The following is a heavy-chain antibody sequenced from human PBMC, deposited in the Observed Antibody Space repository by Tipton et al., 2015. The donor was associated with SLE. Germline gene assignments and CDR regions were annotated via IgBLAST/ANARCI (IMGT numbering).Heavy chain of an antibody. V-gene: IGHV4-59*01. CDR3: ARDRLDDDFWSGYYYGMDV. Sequence: TLSLTCTVSGGSISSYYWSWIRQPPGKGLEWIGYIYYSGSTNYNPSLKSRVTISVDTSKNQFSLKLSSVTAADTAVYYCARDRLDDDFWSGYYYGMDVWGQWTTVSVAS. CDR1: GGSISSYY. D-gene: IGHD3-3*01. CDR2: IYYSGST. J-gene: IGHJ6*02.